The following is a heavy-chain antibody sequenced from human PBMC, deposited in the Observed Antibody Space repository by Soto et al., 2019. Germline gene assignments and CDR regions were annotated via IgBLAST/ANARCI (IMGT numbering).Heavy chain of an antibody. Sequence: PSETLSLTCIVSGDSIGSYYWSWIRQHPGKGLEWIGYIYYSGSTYYNPSLKSRVTISVDTSKNQFSLKLSSVTAADTAVYYCARVGRAAFDYWGQGTLVTVSS. D-gene: IGHD3-10*01. V-gene: IGHV4-31*03. CDR1: GDSIGSYY. CDR3: ARVGRAAFDY. J-gene: IGHJ4*02. CDR2: IYYSGST.